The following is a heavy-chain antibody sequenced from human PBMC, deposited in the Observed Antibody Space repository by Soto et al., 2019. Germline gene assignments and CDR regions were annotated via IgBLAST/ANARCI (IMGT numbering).Heavy chain of an antibody. D-gene: IGHD3-22*01. J-gene: IGHJ4*02. CDR2: ISGSGCST. Sequence: GESLKISCAASGFTFSSYAMSWVRQAPGKGLEWVSAISGSGCSTYYADSVKGRFTISRDNSKNTLYLQMNSLRAEHTAVYYCAKELTTPRYFDYWGQGTLVTVFS. V-gene: IGHV3-23*01. CDR3: AKELTTPRYFDY. CDR1: GFTFSSYA.